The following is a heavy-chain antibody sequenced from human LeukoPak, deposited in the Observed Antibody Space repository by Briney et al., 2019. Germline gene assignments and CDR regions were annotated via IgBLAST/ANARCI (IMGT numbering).Heavy chain of an antibody. Sequence: SETLSLTCAVYGGSFSGYYWSWIRQPPGKGLEWIGEINHSGSTNYNPSLKSRVTISVDTSKNQFSLKLSSVTAADTAVYYCARGLDGSGSYYKDDYWGQGTLVTASS. J-gene: IGHJ4*02. V-gene: IGHV4-34*01. CDR3: ARGLDGSGSYYKDDY. CDR1: GGSFSGYY. D-gene: IGHD3-10*01. CDR2: INHSGST.